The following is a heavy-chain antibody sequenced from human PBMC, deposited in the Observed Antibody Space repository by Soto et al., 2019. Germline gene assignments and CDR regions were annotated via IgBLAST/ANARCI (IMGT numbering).Heavy chain of an antibody. V-gene: IGHV3-30*03. CDR1: GFTFSSYG. CDR2: ISYDGSNK. CDR3: AREGLDKRSSYYYYGMDV. D-gene: IGHD1-1*01. J-gene: IGHJ6*02. Sequence: GSLRLSCAASGFTFSSYGMHWVRQAPGKGLEWVAVISYDGSNKYYADSVKGRFTISRDNSKNTLYLQMNSLRAEDTAVYYCAREGLDKRSSYYYYGMDVWGQGTTVTVSS.